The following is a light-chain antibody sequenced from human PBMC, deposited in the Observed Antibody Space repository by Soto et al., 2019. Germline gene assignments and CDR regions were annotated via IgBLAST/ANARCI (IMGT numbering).Light chain of an antibody. CDR1: SSDVGDYNY. CDR3: SSYTNSRTLV. J-gene: IGLJ3*02. CDR2: DVT. V-gene: IGLV2-14*01. Sequence: YALTQPASVSGSPGQSITISCTGTSSDVGDYNYVSWYQQYPGKAPKLMIYDVTYRPSGVSNRLSGSKSGNTASLTISGLQAEDEANYYCSSYTNSRTLVFGGGTKLTVL.